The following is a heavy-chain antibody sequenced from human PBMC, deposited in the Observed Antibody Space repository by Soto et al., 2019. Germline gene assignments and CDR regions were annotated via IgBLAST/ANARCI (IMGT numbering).Heavy chain of an antibody. V-gene: IGHV3-74*01. CDR2: INMDGSST. D-gene: IGHD4-4*01. CDR1: GFTFSSDW. CDR3: ARGPRGLYGNDY. J-gene: IGHJ4*02. Sequence: PGESLKISCAASGFTFSSDWMHWVRQAAGKGLVWVSRINMDGSSTNYADSVKGRFTISRDNAKNTLYLQMNSLRADDTAVYYCARGPRGLYGNDYWGQGALVTVSS.